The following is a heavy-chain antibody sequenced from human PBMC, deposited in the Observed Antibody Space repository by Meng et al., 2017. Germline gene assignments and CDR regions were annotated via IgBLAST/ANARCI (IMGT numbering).Heavy chain of an antibody. V-gene: IGHV3-23*01. D-gene: IGHD1-26*01. CDR3: AKDDGLYSRSYYGAFDI. Sequence: GGSLRLSCAASGFTFSDYYMSWIRQAPGKGLEWVSAISGSGGSTYYADSVKGRFTISRDNSKNTLYLQMNSLRAEDTAVYYCAKDDGLYSRSYYGAFDIWGQGTMVTVSS. CDR2: ISGSGGST. J-gene: IGHJ3*02. CDR1: GFTFSDYY.